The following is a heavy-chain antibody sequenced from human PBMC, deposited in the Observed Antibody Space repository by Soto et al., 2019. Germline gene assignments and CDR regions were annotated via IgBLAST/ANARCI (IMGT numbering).Heavy chain of an antibody. CDR1: GGSFSGYY. CDR3: AREYGDYGVIDY. J-gene: IGHJ4*02. Sequence: QVQLQQWGAGLLKPSETLSLTCAVYGGSFSGYYWCCIRQPPGKGLEWIGEINHSGSTHYNPSLKSRVTISEDTSKNQFSLKLSSVTAADTAVYYCAREYGDYGVIDYWGQGTLVTVSS. V-gene: IGHV4-34*01. D-gene: IGHD4-17*01. CDR2: INHSGST.